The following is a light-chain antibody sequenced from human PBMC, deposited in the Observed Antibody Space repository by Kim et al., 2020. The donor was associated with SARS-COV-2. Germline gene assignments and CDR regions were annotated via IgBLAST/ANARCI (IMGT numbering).Light chain of an antibody. CDR1: NMGDKS. Sequence: APRTTARVTGAGENMGDKSVHWYQQKAGQAPVLVITYDRDRPAGIPERFSGSNSENTATLTISRVEAGDEADYYCQVWDDSTDHYVFGTGTKVTVL. CDR3: QVWDDSTDHYV. V-gene: IGLV3-21*04. CDR2: YDR. J-gene: IGLJ1*01.